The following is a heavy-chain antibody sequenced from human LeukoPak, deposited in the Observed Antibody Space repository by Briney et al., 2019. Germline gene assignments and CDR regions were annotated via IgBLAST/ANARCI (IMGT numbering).Heavy chain of an antibody. D-gene: IGHD2-2*01. CDR2: ISSSGSTI. V-gene: IGHV3-48*03. CDR1: GFTFSSYE. CDR3: AKDRFLVVPAAEFDY. J-gene: IGHJ4*02. Sequence: GGSLRLSCAASGFTFSSYEMNWVRQAPGKGLEWVSYISSSGSTIYYADSVKGRFTISRDNAKNSLYLQMNSLRAEDTAVYYCAKDRFLVVPAAEFDYWGQGTLVTVSS.